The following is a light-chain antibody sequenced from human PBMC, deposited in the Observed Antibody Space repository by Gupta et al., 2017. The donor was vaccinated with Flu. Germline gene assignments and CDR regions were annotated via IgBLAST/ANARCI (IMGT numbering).Light chain of an antibody. Sequence: QTARITCGGNNIGSKNVHWYRQKPAQAPVLVVYDDTDRPSGIPERFSGSNSGNTATLTSSRVEDGDEADFYCHVWDSSSDHPGVFGGGTKLTVL. J-gene: IGLJ3*02. V-gene: IGLV3-21*02. CDR1: NIGSKN. CDR3: HVWDSSSDHPGV. CDR2: DDT.